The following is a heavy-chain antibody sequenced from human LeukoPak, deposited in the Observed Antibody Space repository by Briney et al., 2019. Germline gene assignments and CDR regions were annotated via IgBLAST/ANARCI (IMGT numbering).Heavy chain of an antibody. CDR2: ISGSGGST. Sequence: RAGGSLRLSCAASGFTFSNAWMSWVRQAPGKGLEWVSAISGSGGSTYYADSVKGRFTISRDNSKNTLYLQMNGLRAEDTAVYYCAKEPRIAVSSVDWYFDLWGRGTLVTVSS. J-gene: IGHJ2*01. CDR3: AKEPRIAVSSVDWYFDL. D-gene: IGHD6-19*01. V-gene: IGHV3-23*01. CDR1: GFTFSNAW.